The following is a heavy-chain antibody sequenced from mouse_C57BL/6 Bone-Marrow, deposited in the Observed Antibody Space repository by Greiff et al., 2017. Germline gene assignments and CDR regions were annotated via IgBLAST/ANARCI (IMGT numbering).Heavy chain of an antibody. CDR3: VRFYDGYYGGVYYYAMDY. V-gene: IGHV10-3*01. CDR2: IRSKSSNYAT. CDR1: GFTFNTYA. J-gene: IGHJ4*01. Sequence: EVHLVESGGGLVQPKGSLKLSCAASGFTFNTYAMHWVRQAPGKGLEWVARIRSKSSNYATYYADSVKDRFTISRDDSQSMLYLQMNNLKTEDTAMYYCVRFYDGYYGGVYYYAMDYWGQGTSVTVSS. D-gene: IGHD2-3*01.